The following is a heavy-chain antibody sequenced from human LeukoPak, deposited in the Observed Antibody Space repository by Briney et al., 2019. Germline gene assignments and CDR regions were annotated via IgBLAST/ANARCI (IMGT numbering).Heavy chain of an antibody. Sequence: GGSLRLSCAASGFTFSSYEMNWVRQAPGKGLEWVSYISSSGSTIYYADSVKGRFTISRDNAKNSLYLQMNSLRAEDTAVYYCARDPPYCGGDCYYDYWGQGTLVTVSS. V-gene: IGHV3-48*03. J-gene: IGHJ4*02. CDR1: GFTFSSYE. D-gene: IGHD2-21*02. CDR2: ISSSGSTI. CDR3: ARDPPYCGGDCYYDY.